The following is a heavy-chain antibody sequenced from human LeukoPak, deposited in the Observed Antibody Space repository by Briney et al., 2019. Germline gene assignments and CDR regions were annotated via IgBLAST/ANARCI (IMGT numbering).Heavy chain of an antibody. D-gene: IGHD2-2*01. CDR2: ISCSGGSK. CDR1: GFTFSSYA. CDR3: SKDSSRHVVVWLDP. V-gene: IGHV3-23*01. Sequence: PGGSLRLSCAAAGFTFSSYAMSWVRRAPGKGLEWVSAISCSGGSKYYSDSVKGWFTISRDNSKNTLYLQVNSLRSEDTAVYYCSKDSSRHVVVWLDPWGQGTLLTLSS. J-gene: IGHJ5*02.